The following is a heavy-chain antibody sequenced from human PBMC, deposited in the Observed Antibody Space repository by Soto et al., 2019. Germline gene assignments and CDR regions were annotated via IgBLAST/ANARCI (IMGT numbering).Heavy chain of an antibody. CDR2: MNPNSGNT. CDR1: GYTLTGYA. J-gene: IGHJ6*02. D-gene: IGHD3-10*01. V-gene: IGHV1-8*01. CDR3: ARASGYASYYYYGMDG. Sequence: SEKVSCKASGYTLTGYAINWVRQATGQGLEWMGWMNPNSGNTGYAQKFQGRVTMTRNTSISTAYMELSSLRSEDTAVYYCARASGYASYYYYGMDGWGQGTTVTASS.